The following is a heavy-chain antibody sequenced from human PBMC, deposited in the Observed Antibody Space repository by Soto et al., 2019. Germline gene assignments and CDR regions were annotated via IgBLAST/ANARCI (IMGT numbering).Heavy chain of an antibody. CDR3: AKCAARYFDY. CDR1: GFSFGTYA. J-gene: IGHJ4*02. V-gene: IGHV3-23*01. Sequence: VGSLRLSCVASGFSFGTYAMTWVRQAPGKGLEWVSTICGGIGSTVYATSVKGRFTSSINISNKMSFHPMNGLRDEDTGTYYCAKCAARYFDYWGRGTLVTVSS. CDR2: ICGGIGST.